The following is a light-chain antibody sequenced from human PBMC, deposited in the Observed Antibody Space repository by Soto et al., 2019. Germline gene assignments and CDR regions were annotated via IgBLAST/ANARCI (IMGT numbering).Light chain of an antibody. Sequence: AIQVTQSPSSLSASVGDRVTITCLASQDIRGALAWYQQKPGKPPKLLIYDVSTLENGVPSRFSGDSSGTPFTLTISGLQPEDFGTYYCQQFNSYPITVGHGTRLEIK. V-gene: IGKV1-13*02. CDR2: DVS. CDR3: QQFNSYPIT. CDR1: QDIRGA. J-gene: IGKJ5*01.